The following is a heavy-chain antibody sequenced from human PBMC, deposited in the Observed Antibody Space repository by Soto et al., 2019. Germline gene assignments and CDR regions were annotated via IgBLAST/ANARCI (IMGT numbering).Heavy chain of an antibody. J-gene: IGHJ6*02. D-gene: IGHD3-10*01. Sequence: GGSLRLSCAASGFTFSSYAMSWVRQAPGKGLEWVSGISSSGGSTYCADSVKGRFTISRDNSKNTLFLRMNRPRVEDTAVYYCMRPAPRGRHYFYFGMDVWGQGTTVTVSS. CDR3: MRPAPRGRHYFYFGMDV. CDR2: ISSSGGST. CDR1: GFTFSSYA. V-gene: IGHV3-23*01.